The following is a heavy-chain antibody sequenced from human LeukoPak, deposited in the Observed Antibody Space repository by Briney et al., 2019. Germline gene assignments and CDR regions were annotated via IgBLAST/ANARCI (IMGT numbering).Heavy chain of an antibody. CDR2: IKQDASQE. D-gene: IGHD1-26*01. J-gene: IGHJ4*02. CDR1: GFTFSSYW. V-gene: IGHV3-7*01. Sequence: GGSLRLSCAASGFTFSSYWMSWVRQAPGKGPEWVAHIKQDASQEDHVDSVKGRFTISRDNSKNTLYLQMNSLRAEDTAVYYCAKGRERSYYFDYWGQGTLVTVSS. CDR3: AKGRERSYYFDY.